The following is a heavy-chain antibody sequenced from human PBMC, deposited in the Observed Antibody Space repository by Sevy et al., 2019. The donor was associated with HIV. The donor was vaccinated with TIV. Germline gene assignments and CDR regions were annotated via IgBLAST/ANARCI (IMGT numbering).Heavy chain of an antibody. CDR3: ATNTDYGDSDY. CDR2: FDTEDGET. V-gene: IGHV1-24*01. D-gene: IGHD4-17*01. Sequence: ASVKVSCKVSGYTLTELSMHWVRQAPGKGLEWMGSFDTEDGETLYAQKFQGRVTMTEDTSTDTAYMELSSLRSVDTAVYYCATNTDYGDSDYWGQGTLVTVSS. CDR1: GYTLTELS. J-gene: IGHJ4*02.